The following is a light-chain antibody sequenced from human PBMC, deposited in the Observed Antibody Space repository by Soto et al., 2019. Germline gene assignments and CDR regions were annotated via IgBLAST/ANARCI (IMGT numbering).Light chain of an antibody. V-gene: IGKV3-11*01. CDR3: QQRSNWPPLT. J-gene: IGKJ4*01. CDR2: DAS. CDR1: QSVSSY. Sequence: EIVLTQSPATLSLSPGERATLSCRASQSVSSYLAWYQQKAGQAPRLLIYDASNRATGIPARFSGSGSGTVFTLTISSLEPEDSAVYYCQQRSNWPPLTFGGGTKVEIK.